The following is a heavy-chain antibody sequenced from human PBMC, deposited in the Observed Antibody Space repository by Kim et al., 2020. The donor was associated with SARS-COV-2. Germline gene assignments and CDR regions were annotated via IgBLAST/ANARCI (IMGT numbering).Heavy chain of an antibody. D-gene: IGHD3-10*01. J-gene: IGHJ4*02. CDR2: GDTSGST. V-gene: IGHV4-4*07. Sequence: SETLSLTCTVSGGSVSSDYWSWIRLPAGKGLEWMGLGDTSGSTNYNHSLKHRVTMSVDTSKNQISLKLSSVTAADTAVSYCAGTMGRAASRACYFDYWGQGTPVTVSS. CDR1: GGSVSSDY. CDR3: AGTMGRAASRACYFDY.